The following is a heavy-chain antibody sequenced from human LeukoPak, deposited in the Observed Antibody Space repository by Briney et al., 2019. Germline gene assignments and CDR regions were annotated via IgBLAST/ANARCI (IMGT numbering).Heavy chain of an antibody. D-gene: IGHD2-2*01. V-gene: IGHV4-59*08. Sequence: SETLSLTCTVSGGSISSYCWSWIRQPPGKGLEWIGYIYYSGSTNYNPSLKSRVTVSVDTSKNQFSLKLTSVTAADTAVYYCARQVGTAGSRYFDLWGRGTLVTVSS. CDR2: IYYSGST. CDR1: GGSISSYC. J-gene: IGHJ2*01. CDR3: ARQVGTAGSRYFDL.